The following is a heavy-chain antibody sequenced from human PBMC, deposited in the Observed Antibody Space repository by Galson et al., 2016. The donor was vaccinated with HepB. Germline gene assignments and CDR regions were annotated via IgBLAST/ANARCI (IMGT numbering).Heavy chain of an antibody. Sequence: SLRLSCAASGLRFDDHAMHWVRQAPGKGLGWVAGISWNSGRIGYADSVKGRFTISRDNAKNSLHLQMNTLRPEDTALYYCAKDISPQYDSSGYFTRRYIQHWGQGTLVTVSS. CDR3: AKDISPQYDSSGYFTRRYIQH. CDR1: GLRFDDHA. CDR2: ISWNSGRI. J-gene: IGHJ1*01. V-gene: IGHV3-9*01. D-gene: IGHD3-22*01.